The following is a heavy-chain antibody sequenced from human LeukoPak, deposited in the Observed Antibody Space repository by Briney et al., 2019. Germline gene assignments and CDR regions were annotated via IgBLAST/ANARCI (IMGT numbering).Heavy chain of an antibody. CDR3: ARVNPTNSGFYAY. J-gene: IGHJ4*02. V-gene: IGHV3-73*01. CDR1: GFTLSGSA. CDR2: IRSKANNYAT. Sequence: PGGSLKLSCAASGFTLSGSAMHWVRQASGKGLEWVGRIRSKANNYATAYAASVKGRFTISRDDSKNTAYLQMNSLITEDTAVYYCARVNPTNSGFYAYWGQGTLVTVSS. D-gene: IGHD3-22*01.